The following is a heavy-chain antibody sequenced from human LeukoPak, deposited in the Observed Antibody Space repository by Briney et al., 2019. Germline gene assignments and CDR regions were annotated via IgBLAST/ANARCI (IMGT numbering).Heavy chain of an antibody. CDR3: ARDRKAYYYDSSGPSADFQH. CDR1: GGSISSGSYY. CDR2: IYTSGST. Sequence: SETLSLTCTVSGGSISSGSYYWSWIRQPAGKVLEWIGRIYTSGSTNYNPSLKSRVTISVDTSKNQFSLKLSSVTAADTAVYYCARDRKAYYYDSSGPSADFQHWGQGTLVSVSS. V-gene: IGHV4-61*02. J-gene: IGHJ1*01. D-gene: IGHD3-22*01.